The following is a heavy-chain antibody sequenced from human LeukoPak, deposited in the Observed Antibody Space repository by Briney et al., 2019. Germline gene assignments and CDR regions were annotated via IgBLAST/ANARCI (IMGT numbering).Heavy chain of an antibody. CDR2: IYYSGST. CDR1: GGSISSSSYY. J-gene: IGHJ4*02. CDR3: ARRRGYDHFDY. Sequence: SETLSLTCTVSGGSISSSSYYWGWIRQPPGKGLEWIGNIYYSGSTYYNPSLKSRVTVSVDTSKNHFSLKLSSLTAAGTAVYYCARRRGYDHFDYWGQGTLVTVSS. V-gene: IGHV4-39*02. D-gene: IGHD5-12*01.